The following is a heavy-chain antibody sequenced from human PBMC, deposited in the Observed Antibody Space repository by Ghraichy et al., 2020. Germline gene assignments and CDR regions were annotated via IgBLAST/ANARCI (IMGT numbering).Heavy chain of an antibody. CDR3: AKDVVLFTVDGTFFEY. J-gene: IGHJ4*02. D-gene: IGHD6-19*01. Sequence: PGGSLRLSCAASGFTFRNYGMHWVRQAPGKGLEWVAFISYDGGKKVYADSVKGRFTISRDNPKNTLSLEMNSLTADDTALYYCAKDVVLFTVDGTFFEYWGQGAQVTVSS. CDR1: GFTFRNYG. CDR2: ISYDGGKK. V-gene: IGHV3-30*18.